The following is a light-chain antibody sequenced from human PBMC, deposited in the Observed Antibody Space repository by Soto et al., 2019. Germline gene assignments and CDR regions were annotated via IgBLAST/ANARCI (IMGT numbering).Light chain of an antibody. V-gene: IGKV1-5*01. CDR3: QQYNSYPWT. J-gene: IGKJ2*02. Sequence: DFQMTQSPSTLSASVGDRVTITCRASQTISSWLAWFQQKPGKAPKVLIYDASSLESGVPSRFSGSGSGTEFTLTISSLQPEDFAPYYCQQYNSYPWTFVQGTKLEIK. CDR1: QTISSW. CDR2: DAS.